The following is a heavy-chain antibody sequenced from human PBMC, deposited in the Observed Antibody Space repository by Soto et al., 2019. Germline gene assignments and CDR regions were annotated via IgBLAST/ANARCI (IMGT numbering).Heavy chain of an antibody. V-gene: IGHV4-31*03. D-gene: IGHD5-12*01. Sequence: QVQLQESGPGLVKPSQTLSLTCTVSGGSLSSGGYSWTWIRQHPGKGLEWIGYIYYSGSTSYNPSLKSRVTISVDTSKNQCSLKLSSVTAADTAVYYCARWLQFGSYYGMDVWGQGTTVTVSS. CDR3: ARWLQFGSYYGMDV. CDR1: GGSLSSGGYS. J-gene: IGHJ6*02. CDR2: IYYSGST.